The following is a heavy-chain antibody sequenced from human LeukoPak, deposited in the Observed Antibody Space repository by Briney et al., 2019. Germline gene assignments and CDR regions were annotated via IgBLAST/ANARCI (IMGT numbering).Heavy chain of an antibody. CDR1: GFTFSDYY. D-gene: IGHD3-22*01. J-gene: IGHJ4*02. CDR2: ISSSGSTI. CDR3: ARYKYYDSSGYFIDY. V-gene: IGHV3-11*04. Sequence: NSGGSLRLSCAASGFTFSDYYMSWIRQAPGKGLEWVSYISSSGSTIYYADSVKGRFTISRDNAKNSLYLQMNSLRAEDTAVYYCARYKYYDSSGYFIDYWGRGTLVTVSS.